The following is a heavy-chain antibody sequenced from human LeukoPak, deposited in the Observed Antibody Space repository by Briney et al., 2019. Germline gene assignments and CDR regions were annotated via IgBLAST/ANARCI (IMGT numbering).Heavy chain of an antibody. J-gene: IGHJ4*02. CDR3: ARGYCGGGSCYPSGFDY. CDR1: GRSISSYY. V-gene: IGHV4-4*07. Sequence: PSETLSLTCTVSGRSISSYYWSWIRQPAGKGLEWIGRIHTSGSTNYNPSLKSRVTMSVDTSQNQFSLKLSSVTAADTAVYYCARGYCGGGSCYPSGFDYWGQGTLVTVSS. D-gene: IGHD2-15*01. CDR2: IHTSGST.